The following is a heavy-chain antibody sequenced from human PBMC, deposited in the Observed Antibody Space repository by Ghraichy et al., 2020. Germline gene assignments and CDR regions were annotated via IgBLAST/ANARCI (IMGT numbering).Heavy chain of an antibody. Sequence: GGSLRLSCVASGFTFRTYAMSWVRQAPGTGLEWVAGIDFSDGSTYYSDSVKGRFTISGDNSERTLFLQMNGLRAEDTAVYYCASRGANWGQGALVAVSS. J-gene: IGHJ4*02. D-gene: IGHD5-12*01. V-gene: IGHV3-23*05. CDR1: GFTFRTYA. CDR2: IDFSDGST. CDR3: ASRGAN.